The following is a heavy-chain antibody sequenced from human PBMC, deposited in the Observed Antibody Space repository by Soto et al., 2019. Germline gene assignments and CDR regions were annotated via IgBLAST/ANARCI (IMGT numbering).Heavy chain of an antibody. CDR2: MNPNSGNT. CDR1: GYTFTSYD. D-gene: IGHD2-21*01. Sequence: ASVKVSCKASGYTFTSYDINWVRQATGQGLEWMGWMNPNSGNTAYAQKFQGRVNMTRNTSISTAYMELSSLRSEDTAVYYCAREVARGMDVWGQGTTVTVSS. CDR3: AREVARGMDV. J-gene: IGHJ6*02. V-gene: IGHV1-8*01.